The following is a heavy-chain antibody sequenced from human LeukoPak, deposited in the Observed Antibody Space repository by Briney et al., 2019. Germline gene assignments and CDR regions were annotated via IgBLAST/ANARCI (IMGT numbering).Heavy chain of an antibody. CDR2: ISYDGSNK. CDR3: VKTVELELHTFDY. J-gene: IGHJ4*02. V-gene: IGHV3-30*18. CDR1: GFTFSSYG. D-gene: IGHD1-7*01. Sequence: GGSLRLSCAASGFTFSSYGMHWVRQAPGKGLEWVAVISYDGSNKYYADSVKGRFTISRDNSKNTLYLQMNSLRAEDTAVYYCVKTVELELHTFDYWGQGTLVTVSS.